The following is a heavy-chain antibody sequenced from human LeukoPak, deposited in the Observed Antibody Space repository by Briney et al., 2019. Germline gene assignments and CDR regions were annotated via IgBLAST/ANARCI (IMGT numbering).Heavy chain of an antibody. D-gene: IGHD1-26*01. V-gene: IGHV1-46*01. CDR2: INPRGGSP. CDR1: GYTFTSYY. J-gene: IGHJ4*02. Sequence: ASVKVSCTASGYTFTSYYIDWVRQAPGQGLEWMGVINPRGGSPTYAQKFQGRVTMTTVTSTSTVYMELSSLRIEDTALYYCARDLGGSYNDYWGQGTLVTVSS. CDR3: ARDLGGSYNDY.